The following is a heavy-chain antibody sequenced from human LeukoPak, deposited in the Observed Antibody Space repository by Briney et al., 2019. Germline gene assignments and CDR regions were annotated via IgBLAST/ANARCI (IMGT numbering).Heavy chain of an antibody. J-gene: IGHJ6*03. CDR3: ARSFLDYMDV. V-gene: IGHV4-4*07. CDR2: IYKSGST. Sequence: SETLSLTCTVSGESINPYYWNWIRQPAGKGLEWIGHIYKSGSTNYNPSLKSRVTMSLDTSKNQFSLKLRSVTAADTAVYFCARSFLDYMDVWGKGTMVTVSS. CDR1: GESINPYY. D-gene: IGHD2/OR15-2a*01.